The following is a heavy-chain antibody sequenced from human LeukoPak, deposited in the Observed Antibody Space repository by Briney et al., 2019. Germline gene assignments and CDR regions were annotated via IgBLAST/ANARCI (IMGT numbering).Heavy chain of an antibody. J-gene: IGHJ5*02. Sequence: GVSLRLSCAASGFTYAWMSWVRQAPGKGLEWVGRIKSKTDGGTTDYAAPVKGRFTISRDDSKNTLYLQMNSLKTEDTAVYYCATFRHRSFDPWGQGTLVTVSS. V-gene: IGHV3-15*01. CDR1: GFTYAW. CDR3: ATFRHRSFDP. CDR2: IKSKTDGGTT.